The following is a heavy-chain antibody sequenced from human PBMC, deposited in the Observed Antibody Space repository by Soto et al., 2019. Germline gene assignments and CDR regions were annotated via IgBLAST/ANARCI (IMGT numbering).Heavy chain of an antibody. J-gene: IGHJ4*02. CDR1: GFTFSRYW. Sequence: EVQVVESGGGLVQPGGSLRLSCAASGFTFSRYWMHWVRQAPGKGLVWVSRINPDGSDTDYADSMKGRFTISRDNAKNTVYLQMNSLRADDTAVFYCGRGGSDSPMAPGYWGQGTLVTVSS. V-gene: IGHV3-74*01. D-gene: IGHD5-18*01. CDR3: GRGGSDSPMAPGY. CDR2: INPDGSDT.